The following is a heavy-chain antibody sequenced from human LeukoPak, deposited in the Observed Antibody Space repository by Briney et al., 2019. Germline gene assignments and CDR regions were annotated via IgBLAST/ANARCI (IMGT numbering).Heavy chain of an antibody. CDR2: INDSGDT. CDR1: GGSISSRSYY. V-gene: IGHV4-39*01. Sequence: SETLSLTCTVSGGSISSRSYYWDWIRQPPRKGLEWIGNINDSGDTYYNPSLKSRITISVDTSQNQFSLKMNSVTAADTAVYYCAVGYYFGSNYCGQGTLVTVSS. D-gene: IGHD3-10*01. J-gene: IGHJ4*02. CDR3: AVGYYFGSNY.